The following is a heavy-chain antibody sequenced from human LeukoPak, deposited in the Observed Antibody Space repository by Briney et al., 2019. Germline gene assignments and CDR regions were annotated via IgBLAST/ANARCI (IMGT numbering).Heavy chain of an antibody. Sequence: SETLSLTCAVYGGSFSGYYWSWIRQPPGKGLEWIGEINHSGSTNYNPSLKSRVTISVDTSKNQFSLKLSSVTAADTGVYYCASNRINCGGDCYSGFDYWGQGTLVTVSS. V-gene: IGHV4-34*01. CDR3: ASNRINCGGDCYSGFDY. CDR2: INHSGST. J-gene: IGHJ4*02. D-gene: IGHD2-21*02. CDR1: GGSFSGYY.